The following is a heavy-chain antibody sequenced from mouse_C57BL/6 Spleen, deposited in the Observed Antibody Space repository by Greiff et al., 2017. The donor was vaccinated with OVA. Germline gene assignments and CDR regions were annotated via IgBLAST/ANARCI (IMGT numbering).Heavy chain of an antibody. D-gene: IGHD2-5*01. CDR2: IYPGDGDT. J-gene: IGHJ3*01. Sequence: QVQLKQSGAELVKPGASVKISCKASGYAFSSYWMNWVKQRPGKGLEWIGQIYPGDGDTNYNGKFKGKATLTADKSSSTAYMQLSSLTSEDSAVYFCARDYSNYAFAYWGQGTLVTVSA. CDR3: ARDYSNYAFAY. CDR1: GYAFSSYW. V-gene: IGHV1-80*01.